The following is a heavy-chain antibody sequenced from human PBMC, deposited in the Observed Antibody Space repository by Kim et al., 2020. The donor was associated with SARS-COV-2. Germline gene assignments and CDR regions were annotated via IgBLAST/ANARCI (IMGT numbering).Heavy chain of an antibody. D-gene: IGHD5-12*01. V-gene: IGHV1-18*01. Sequence: ASVKVSCKASGYTFTSYGISWVRQAPGQGLEWMGWISAYNGNTNYAQKLQGRVTMTTDTSTSTAYMELRSLRSDDTAVYYCARLRHSGYDLGYFDYWGQGTLVTVSS. CDR2: ISAYNGNT. CDR1: GYTFTSYG. CDR3: ARLRHSGYDLGYFDY. J-gene: IGHJ4*02.